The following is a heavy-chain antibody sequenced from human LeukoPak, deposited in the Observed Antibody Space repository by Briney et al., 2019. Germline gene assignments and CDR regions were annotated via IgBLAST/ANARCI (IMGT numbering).Heavy chain of an antibody. V-gene: IGHV4-38-2*02. Sequence: SETLSLTCTVSGYSISSGYYWGWIRQPPGKGLEWIGSIYHSGSTYYNPSLKRRVTISVDTSKNQFSLKLSSVTAADTAVYYCARASRGLEPYNWFDPWGQGTLVTVSS. CDR2: IYHSGST. D-gene: IGHD1-1*01. CDR3: ARASRGLEPYNWFDP. CDR1: GYSISSGYY. J-gene: IGHJ5*02.